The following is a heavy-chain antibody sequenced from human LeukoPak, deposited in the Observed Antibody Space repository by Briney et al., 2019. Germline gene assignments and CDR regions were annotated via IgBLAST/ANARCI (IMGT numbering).Heavy chain of an antibody. CDR2: IYYSGST. CDR1: GGSISSSSYH. Sequence: SGTLSLTCTVSGGSISSSSYHWGWIRQPPGKGLEWIGSIYYSGSTYYNPSLKSRVTISVDTSKNQFSLKLSSVTVADTAVYYCARNRYYYGSGNYGVPNWFDPWGQGTLVTVSS. CDR3: ARNRYYYGSGNYGVPNWFDP. J-gene: IGHJ5*02. V-gene: IGHV4-39*01. D-gene: IGHD3-10*01.